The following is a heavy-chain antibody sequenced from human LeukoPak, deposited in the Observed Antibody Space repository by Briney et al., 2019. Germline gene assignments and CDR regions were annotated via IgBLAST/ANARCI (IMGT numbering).Heavy chain of an antibody. CDR1: GINLRSYV. D-gene: IGHD2-2*01. J-gene: IGHJ4*02. Sequence: GGSLRLFCAVSGINLRSYVLKWVRQAPGKGLEWVSGSTEGSGNTYYADSVKGRFTLSRDYSKNTLYLQMNRQRAEDTGVYLCAKGLVGDDYWGEGTLVTVSS. CDR3: AKGLVGDDY. CDR2: STEGSGNT. V-gene: IGHV3-23*01.